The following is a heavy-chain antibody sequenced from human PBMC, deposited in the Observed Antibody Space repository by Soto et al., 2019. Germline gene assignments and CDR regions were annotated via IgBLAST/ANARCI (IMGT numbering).Heavy chain of an antibody. D-gene: IGHD2-15*01. J-gene: IGHJ5*02. CDR3: AKDRVVAFYPSNWFAP. CDR1: VFTFSSYA. CDR2: ISGSGGST. Sequence: GGSLRLSCSGSVFTFSSYAMSWVRQTPGKGLEWVSAISGSGGSTYYADSVKGRFTISRDNSKNTLYLQMNSLRAEDTSVYYSAKDRVVAFYPSNWFAPGGRGTLVT. V-gene: IGHV3-23*01.